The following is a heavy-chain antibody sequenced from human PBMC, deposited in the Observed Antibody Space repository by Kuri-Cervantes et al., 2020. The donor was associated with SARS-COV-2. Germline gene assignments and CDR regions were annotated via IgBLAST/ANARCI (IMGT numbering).Heavy chain of an antibody. CDR2: FNKFDGNI. CDR1: GFNFDAYG. V-gene: IGHV3-20*04. J-gene: IGHJ4*02. D-gene: IGHD3-10*01. Sequence: GESLKISCVASGFNFDAYGMAWVRQAPGRGLEWVSGFNKFDGNIAYGDSVKGRFTISRDNAKNSLYLQMNSLRAEDTAVYYCASGFGEGASWGQGTLVTVSS. CDR3: ASGFGEGAS.